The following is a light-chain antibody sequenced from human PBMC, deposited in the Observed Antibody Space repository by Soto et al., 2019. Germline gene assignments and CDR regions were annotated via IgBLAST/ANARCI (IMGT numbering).Light chain of an antibody. V-gene: IGKV1-39*01. CDR3: HQSYTTLWT. CDR1: QSISNY. J-gene: IGKJ1*01. Sequence: DIQVTQSPSSLSASVGDRVTITCRASQSISNYLNWYQQKPEQAPKLLIYAASSLPSGVPSRFSGSGSGTDYTLTISSLQPEDFATYYCHQSYTTLWTFGQGTKVEL. CDR2: AAS.